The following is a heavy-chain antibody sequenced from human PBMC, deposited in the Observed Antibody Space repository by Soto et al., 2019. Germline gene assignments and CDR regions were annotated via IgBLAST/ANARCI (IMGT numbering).Heavy chain of an antibody. V-gene: IGHV1-18*01. CDR3: ATSYGSGSYYKDPFAFDI. Sequence: ASVKVSCKASGYTFTSYGISWVRQAPGQGLEWMGWISAYNGNTNYAQKLQGRVTMTTDTSTSTAYMELRSLRSDDTAVYYCATSYGSGSYYKDPFAFDIWGQGTMVTVSS. CDR2: ISAYNGNT. J-gene: IGHJ3*02. CDR1: GYTFTSYG. D-gene: IGHD3-10*01.